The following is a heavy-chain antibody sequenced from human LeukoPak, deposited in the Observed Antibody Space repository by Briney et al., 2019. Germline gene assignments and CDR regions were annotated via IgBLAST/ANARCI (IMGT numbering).Heavy chain of an antibody. Sequence: GGSLRLSCAASGFTFSSYGMHWVRQAPGKGLEWVAVISYDGSNKYYADSVKGRFTISRGNSKNTLYLQMNSLRAEDTAVYYCAKSYCSGGSCCSGYWGQGTLVTVSS. CDR2: ISYDGSNK. V-gene: IGHV3-30*18. CDR1: GFTFSSYG. CDR3: AKSYCSGGSCCSGY. D-gene: IGHD2-15*01. J-gene: IGHJ4*02.